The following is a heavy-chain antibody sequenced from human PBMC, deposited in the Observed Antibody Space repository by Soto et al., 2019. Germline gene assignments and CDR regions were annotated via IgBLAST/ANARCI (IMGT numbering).Heavy chain of an antibody. V-gene: IGHV1-2*02. CDR2: MNPNTGGT. Sequence: GASVKVSCKASGYTFTDYYIHWVRQAPGQGLEWMGWMNPNTGGTSCAQKFLGGVTMTRDTSISTVYMELTTLKFDDTAMYFCARRVFRGALDYWGQGTLVTVSS. J-gene: IGHJ4*02. CDR3: ARRVFRGALDY. CDR1: GYTFTDYY.